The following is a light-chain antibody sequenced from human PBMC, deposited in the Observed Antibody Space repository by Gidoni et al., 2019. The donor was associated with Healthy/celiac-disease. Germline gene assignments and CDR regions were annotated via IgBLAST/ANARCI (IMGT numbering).Light chain of an antibody. CDR2: WAS. CDR3: QQYYSTPPD. V-gene: IGKV4-1*01. Sequence: DIVLTKAPVALAVSLGESATINCKSSQSVLYSYNNKNYLAWYQQKPGQPPKLLIYWASTRESGVPARFSGSGSGTDFTLTISSLQADDVAVYYCQQYYSTPPDFXPXTKVDIK. J-gene: IGKJ3*01. CDR1: QSVLYSYNNKNY.